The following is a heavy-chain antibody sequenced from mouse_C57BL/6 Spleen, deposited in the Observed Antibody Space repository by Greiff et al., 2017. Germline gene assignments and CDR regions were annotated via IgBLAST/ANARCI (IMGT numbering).Heavy chain of an antibody. D-gene: IGHD1-1*01. Sequence: VMLVESGGGLVQPKGSLKLSCAASGFSFNTYAMNWVRQAPGKGLEWVARIRSKSNNYATYYADSVKDRFTISRDDSESMLYLQMNNLKTEDTAMYYCVSDITRPFDYWGQGTTLTVSS. CDR2: IRSKSNNYAT. CDR3: VSDITRPFDY. V-gene: IGHV10-1*01. J-gene: IGHJ2*01. CDR1: GFSFNTYA.